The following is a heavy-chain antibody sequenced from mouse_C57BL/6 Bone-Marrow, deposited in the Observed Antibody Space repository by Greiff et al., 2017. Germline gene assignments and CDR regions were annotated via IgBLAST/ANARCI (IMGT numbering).Heavy chain of an antibody. V-gene: IGHV1-81*01. CDR1: GYTFTSYG. Sequence: QVQLQQSGAELARPGASVTLSCKASGYTFTSYGIRWVKQRPGQGLEWIGEIYPRSGNTYYNEKFKGKATLTADKSSSTAYMELRSLTSEDAAVYFCARGGWMDYWGQGTSVTVSA. CDR2: IYPRSGNT. J-gene: IGHJ4*01. D-gene: IGHD3-3*01. CDR3: ARGGWMDY.